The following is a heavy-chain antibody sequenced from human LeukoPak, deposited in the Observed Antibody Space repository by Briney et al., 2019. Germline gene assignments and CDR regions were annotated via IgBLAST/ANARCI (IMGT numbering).Heavy chain of an antibody. CDR2: IYYSGGT. CDR3: AREKYFWSGYYFDY. V-gene: IGHV4-59*01. CDR1: GGSISIYY. D-gene: IGHD3-3*01. J-gene: IGHJ4*02. Sequence: SETLSLTCTVPGGSISIYYWSWIRQPPGKGLGWIGYIYYSGGTKYNPSIKSRVTISVDTSKNQFSLKLSSVTAADTAVYYCAREKYFWSGYYFDYWGQGTLVTVSS.